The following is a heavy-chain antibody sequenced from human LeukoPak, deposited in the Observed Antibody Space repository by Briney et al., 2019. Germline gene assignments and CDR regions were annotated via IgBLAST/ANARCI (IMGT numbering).Heavy chain of an antibody. CDR2: ISPYNGNT. V-gene: IGHV1-18*01. J-gene: IGHJ6*03. Sequence: ASVKVSCKASGYTFINYGISWVRQAPGQGLEWMGWISPYNGNTKYLQKLQGRVTMTTDTSTSTAYMEVSSLRSDDTAVYYCARGGLRVMVYRLYYMDVWGKGTTVTVSS. CDR1: GYTFINYG. CDR3: ARGGLRVMVYRLYYMDV. D-gene: IGHD2-8*01.